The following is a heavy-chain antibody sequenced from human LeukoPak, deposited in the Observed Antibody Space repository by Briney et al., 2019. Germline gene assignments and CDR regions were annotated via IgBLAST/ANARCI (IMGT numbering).Heavy chain of an antibody. CDR1: GYRFSTYW. V-gene: IGHV5-51*01. D-gene: IGHD3-10*01. J-gene: IGHJ6*04. CDR3: ARHEDHTSGGYYGMDV. Sequence: GESLKISCKGSGYRFSTYWIGWVRQMPGKGLEWMGIIYPGDSDTRYSPSFQDQVTISADKSISTAYLQWSSLKASDTAMYYCARHEDHTSGGYYGMDVWGKGTTVTVSS. CDR2: IYPGDSDT.